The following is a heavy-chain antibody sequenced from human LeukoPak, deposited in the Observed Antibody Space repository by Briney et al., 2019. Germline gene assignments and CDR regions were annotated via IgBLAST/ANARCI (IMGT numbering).Heavy chain of an antibody. D-gene: IGHD5-18*01. V-gene: IGHV1-69*02. CDR1: RGTFSRYT. CDR2: IIPILGIA. J-gene: IGHJ4*02. Sequence: SVKVSCKASRGTFSRYTISWVRQAPGQGLEWMGRIIPILGIANYAQKFQGRVTITADKSTSTAYMELSSLRSEDTAVYYCARVIGSIVDTAMAFDYWGQGTLVTVSS. CDR3: ARVIGSIVDTAMAFDY.